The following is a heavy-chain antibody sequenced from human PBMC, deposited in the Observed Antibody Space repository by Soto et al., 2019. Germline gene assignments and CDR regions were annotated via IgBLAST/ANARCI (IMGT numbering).Heavy chain of an antibody. CDR1: GFIFSAYG. CDR2: INSDGSSK. V-gene: IGHV3-33*01. D-gene: IGHD2-21*01. J-gene: IGHJ6*02. Sequence: QVHLVESGGGAVQAGRSLRVSCATSGFIFSAYGMHWVRQAPGKGLEWVAFINSDGSSKFYGDSVKGRFTVSRDNSKNTLFLQLNSLRGEDTAIYYCARCKQKVIHCAMDVWGQGATVTVTS. CDR3: ARCKQKVIHCAMDV.